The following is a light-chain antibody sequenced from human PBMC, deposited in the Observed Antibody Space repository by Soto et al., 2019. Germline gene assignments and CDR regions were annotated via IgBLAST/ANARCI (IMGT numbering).Light chain of an antibody. CDR1: QTIRKY. Sequence: QLTQTPSSLSASAGDNVTITFRASQTIRKYLNWYQQKPPKAPKLLIYTASRLHSGVPSRFSGSGSETDFTLTINNLLPEDFATYYCQQSYITPPITFGQGTRLEN. CDR3: QQSYITPPIT. J-gene: IGKJ5*01. V-gene: IGKV1-39*01. CDR2: TAS.